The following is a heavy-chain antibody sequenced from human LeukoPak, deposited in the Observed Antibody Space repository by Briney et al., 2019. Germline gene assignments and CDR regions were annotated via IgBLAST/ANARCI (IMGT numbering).Heavy chain of an antibody. CDR1: GFTFDDYA. D-gene: IGHD3-3*01. V-gene: IGHV3-9*03. Sequence: PGRSLRLSCAASGFTFDDYAMHWVRQAPGQGLQWVSGISWNSGSIGYADSVKGRFTICRDNAKDSLYLQMNSLRAEDMALYYCAKGAYYDFWSGYFHFDYWGQGTLVTVSS. CDR2: ISWNSGSI. J-gene: IGHJ4*02. CDR3: AKGAYYDFWSGYFHFDY.